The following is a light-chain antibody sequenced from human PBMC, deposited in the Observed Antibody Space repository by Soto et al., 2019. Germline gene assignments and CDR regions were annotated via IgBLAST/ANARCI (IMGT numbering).Light chain of an antibody. CDR3: QSYDGHNGVVI. V-gene: IGLV6-57*02. Sequence: NFMLTQPHSVSESPGKTVTISCTGNGGTIANNYVQWYQQRPGSAPTALIYEDHLRPAGVPDRFSGSIDSTSNSASLTIIDLKTEDEAHYYCQSYDGHNGVVIFGGGTKLTVL. CDR1: GGTIANNY. CDR2: EDH. J-gene: IGLJ2*01.